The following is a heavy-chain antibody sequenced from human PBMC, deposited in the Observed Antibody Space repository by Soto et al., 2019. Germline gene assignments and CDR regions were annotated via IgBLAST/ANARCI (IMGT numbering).Heavy chain of an antibody. CDR2: VTADGGT. D-gene: IGHD2-15*01. CDR1: GFTVSSHA. Sequence: EVQVLESGGGLVQPGGSLRLSCEGSGFTVSSHAMTWIRQAPGKGPEWVSTVTADGGTYYADSVKGRFAMSRDTSENTLYLQMNSLGAEDTAAYYCAPHVSCSGGSCQYDAFAIRGQGTMVTVSP. J-gene: IGHJ3*02. CDR3: APHVSCSGGSCQYDAFAI. V-gene: IGHV3-23*01.